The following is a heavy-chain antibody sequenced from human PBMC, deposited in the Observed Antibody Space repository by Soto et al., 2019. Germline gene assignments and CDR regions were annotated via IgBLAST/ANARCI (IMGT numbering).Heavy chain of an antibody. CDR3: ARYESYCSGRYFDY. CDR1: AGSVSSGSYY. CDR2: IYYSGSA. V-gene: IGHV4-61*01. Sequence: LPLTCTVSAGSVSSGSYYWSWIRPPPGEGLDWIAYIYYSGSANYNSSLKSRSTISLDTSKSQISLKLGSVTAADTAVYYRARYESYCSGRYFDYWGQGALVTVSS. D-gene: IGHD3-10*02. J-gene: IGHJ4*02.